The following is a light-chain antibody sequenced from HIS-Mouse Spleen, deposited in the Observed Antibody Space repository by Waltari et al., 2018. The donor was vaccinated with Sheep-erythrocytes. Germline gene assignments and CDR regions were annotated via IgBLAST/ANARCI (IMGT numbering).Light chain of an antibody. Sequence: DIQMTQSPSSLSASVGDRVTITCQASQDISNSLNWYQQKPGKAPKLLIYDASNLETGVPSRFIGSGSGTYFTFTISSLQPEDIATYYCQQYDNLLTFGGGTKVEIK. CDR3: QQYDNLLT. CDR2: DAS. CDR1: QDISNS. V-gene: IGKV1-33*01. J-gene: IGKJ4*01.